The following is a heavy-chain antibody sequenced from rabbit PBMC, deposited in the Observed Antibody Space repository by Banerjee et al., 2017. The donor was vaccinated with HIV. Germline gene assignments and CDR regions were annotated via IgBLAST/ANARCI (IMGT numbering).Heavy chain of an antibody. V-gene: IGHV1S40*01. CDR3: VRESSAYVYFNL. D-gene: IGHD1-1*01. CDR2: IATGDGDT. J-gene: IGHJ4*01. CDR1: GFSFSSSYY. Sequence: QSLEESGGDLVKPEGSLTLTCTASGFSFSSSYYMCWVRQAPGKGLEWIGCIATGDGDTYYASWAKGRFTISKTSSTTVTLQMNSLTVADTATYFCVRESSAYVYFNLWGQGTLVTVS.